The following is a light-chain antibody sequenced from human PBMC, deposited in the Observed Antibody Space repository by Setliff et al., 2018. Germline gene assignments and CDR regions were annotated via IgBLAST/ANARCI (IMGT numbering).Light chain of an antibody. J-gene: IGLJ2*01. CDR3: SSYGSSTLL. CDR2: DVS. V-gene: IGLV2-14*03. Sequence: QSALAHPASVSGSPGQSITISCTGTSSDIGDSKYVSWYQQHPGKAPKRLIFDVSVRPSGVSNRFSGSKSGNTASLSISGLQAEDEAEYYCSSYGSSTLLFGGGTKVTVL. CDR1: SSDIGDSKY.